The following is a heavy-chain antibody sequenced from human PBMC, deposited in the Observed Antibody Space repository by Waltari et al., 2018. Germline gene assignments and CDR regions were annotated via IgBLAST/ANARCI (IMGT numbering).Heavy chain of an antibody. D-gene: IGHD3-16*01. CDR2: IYYTGST. V-gene: IGHV4-59*08. CDR3: ARQQFGSEYYYGMDV. CDR1: GASINSLY. J-gene: IGHJ6*02. Sequence: QVQLQESGPGLVKPSETLSLSCAVSGASINSLYWRWIRQSPGRGLEWFGYIYYTGSTRYNPSLQGPAITSLDTSKEHFSLKLRSVTATDTAVYYCARQQFGSEYYYGMDVWGQGTTVTVS.